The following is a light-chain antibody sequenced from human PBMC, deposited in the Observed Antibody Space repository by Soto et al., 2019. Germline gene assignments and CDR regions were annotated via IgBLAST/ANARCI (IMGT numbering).Light chain of an antibody. CDR2: EVS. Sequence: QSALTQPPSASGSPGQSVTISCTGTSSDVGGYNYVSWYQQHPGKAPKLMISEVSKRPSGVPDRFSGSKSGNTASLTVSGLQPEAEDDDYCCSFAGNNTLVFGAGTQLTVL. CDR1: SSDVGGYNY. CDR3: CSFAGNNTLV. J-gene: IGLJ2*01. V-gene: IGLV2-8*01.